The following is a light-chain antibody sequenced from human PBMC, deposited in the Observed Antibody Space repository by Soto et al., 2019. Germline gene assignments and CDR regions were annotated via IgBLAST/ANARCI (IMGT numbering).Light chain of an antibody. CDR1: QSVSSN. CDR2: GAS. CDR3: QHYNNWPPKT. Sequence: IVMTQSPATLSVSPGERATLSCRASQSVSSNLAWYQQKPGQAPRVLIYGASTRATGIPDRFSGSGSGTEFTLTISSLQSKDSAVYYCQHYNNWPPKTFGQGTKVEIK. V-gene: IGKV3-15*01. J-gene: IGKJ1*01.